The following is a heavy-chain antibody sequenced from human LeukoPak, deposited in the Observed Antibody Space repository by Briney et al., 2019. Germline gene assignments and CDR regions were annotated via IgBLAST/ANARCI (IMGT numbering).Heavy chain of an antibody. J-gene: IGHJ4*02. D-gene: IGHD5-12*01. V-gene: IGHV1-2*02. Sequence: ASVKVSCKASGYTFTGYYLHWVRQAPGQGLEWMGWINPNSGGTNYAQKFQGRVTMTRDTSISTAYMELGRLRSDDTAVYYCSRGYRGYAPGGYWGQGTLVTVSS. CDR2: INPNSGGT. CDR1: GYTFTGYY. CDR3: SRGYRGYAPGGY.